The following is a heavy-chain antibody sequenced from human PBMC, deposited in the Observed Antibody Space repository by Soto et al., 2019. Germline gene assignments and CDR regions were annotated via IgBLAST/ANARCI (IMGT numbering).Heavy chain of an antibody. CDR1: GFSFTTYN. V-gene: IGHV3-21*01. J-gene: IGHJ5*02. D-gene: IGHD3-16*01. Sequence: GSLSLSCAASGFSFTTYNINCVRQAPGKGLEWVSSIDASSTHIYYADSVKGRFTISRDNGKSSLYLQMDSLRAEDTALYYCVRQQYDFLVDPWGQGTLVTVSS. CDR2: IDASSTHI. CDR3: VRQQYDFLVDP.